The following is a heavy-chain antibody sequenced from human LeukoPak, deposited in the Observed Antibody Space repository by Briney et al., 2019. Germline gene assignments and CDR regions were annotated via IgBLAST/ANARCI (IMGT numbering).Heavy chain of an antibody. D-gene: IGHD5-12*01. CDR1: GYTFTSYY. Sequence: ASVKVSCKASGYTFTSYYMHWVRQAPGQGLEWMGIINPSGGSTSYAQKFQGRVTMTRDMSTSTVYMELSSLRSGDTAVYYCARGATMFFFDYWGQGTLVTVSS. J-gene: IGHJ4*02. V-gene: IGHV1-46*01. CDR3: ARGATMFFFDY. CDR2: INPSGGST.